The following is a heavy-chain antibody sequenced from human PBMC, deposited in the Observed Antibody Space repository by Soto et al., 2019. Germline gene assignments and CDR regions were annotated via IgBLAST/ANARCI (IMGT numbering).Heavy chain of an antibody. CDR1: GGTFSSYA. CDR3: ARDRVPPRTFYSSSWYGNYYGMDV. D-gene: IGHD6-13*01. CDR2: IIPIFGTA. Sequence: SVKVSCKASGGTFSSYAISWVRKAPGQGLEWMGGIIPIFGTANYAQKFQGRVTITADESTSTAYMELSSLRSEDTAVYYCARDRVPPRTFYSSSWYGNYYGMDVWGQGTTVTVSS. J-gene: IGHJ6*02. V-gene: IGHV1-69*13.